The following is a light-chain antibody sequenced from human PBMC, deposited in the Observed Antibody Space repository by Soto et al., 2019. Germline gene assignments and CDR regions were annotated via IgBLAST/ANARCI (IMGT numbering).Light chain of an antibody. Sequence: DIQMTQSPSSVSASVGDRVTITCRASQGTSNWLAWYQQKPGKAPKLLIYSASSLLSGVPSRFSGSGFWTQFTLTIHSLQAENFATFFCQQGYSFPLLTLGGGTKVEI. V-gene: IGKV1-12*01. CDR1: QGTSNW. CDR2: SAS. J-gene: IGKJ4*01. CDR3: QQGYSFPLLT.